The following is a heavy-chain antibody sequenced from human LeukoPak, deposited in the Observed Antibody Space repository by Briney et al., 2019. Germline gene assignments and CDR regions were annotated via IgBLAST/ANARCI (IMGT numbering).Heavy chain of an antibody. CDR1: GGSFSGYY. D-gene: IGHD3-22*01. Sequence: SETLSLTCAVYGGSFSGYYWSWIRQPPGKGLEWIGEINHSGSTYYNPSLKSRVTISVDTSKNQFSLKLSSVTAADTAVYYCARVTYYYDSSGYLNWFDPWGQGTLVTVSS. CDR3: ARVTYYYDSSGYLNWFDP. V-gene: IGHV4-34*01. J-gene: IGHJ5*02. CDR2: INHSGST.